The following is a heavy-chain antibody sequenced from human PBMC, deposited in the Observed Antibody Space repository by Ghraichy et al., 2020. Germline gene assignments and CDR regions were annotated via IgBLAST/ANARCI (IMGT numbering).Heavy chain of an antibody. J-gene: IGHJ4*02. CDR1: GVSFTDYY. V-gene: IGHV4-34*01. D-gene: IGHD6-13*01. Sequence: SETLSLTCAVYGVSFTDYYWTWIRQSPGKGLEWIGEYNHVGGIKYNPSLSGRVSISLDTSRREVSLKVSPVSAADTAVYYCETSRWYGIYPDYWGQGTLVTVSS. CDR2: YNHVGGI. CDR3: ETSRWYGIYPDY.